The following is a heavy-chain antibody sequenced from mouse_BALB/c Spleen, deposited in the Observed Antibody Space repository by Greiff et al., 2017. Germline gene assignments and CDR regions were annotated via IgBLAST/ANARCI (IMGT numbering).Heavy chain of an antibody. CDR3: TRMRDRYYAMDY. J-gene: IGHJ4*01. V-gene: IGHV1-5*01. CDR2: IYPGNSDT. CDR1: GYSFTSYW. Sequence: EVQLQQSGTVLARPGASVKMSCKASGYSFTSYWMHWVKQRPGQGLEWIGAIYPGNSDTSYNQKFKGKAKLTAVTSASTAYMELSSLTNEDSAVYYCTRMRDRYYAMDYWGQGTSVTVSS.